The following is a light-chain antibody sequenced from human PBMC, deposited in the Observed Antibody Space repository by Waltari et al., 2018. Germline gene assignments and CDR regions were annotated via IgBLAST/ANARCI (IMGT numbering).Light chain of an antibody. CDR1: SSNIGSYY. V-gene: IGLV1-44*01. CDR2: KNN. CDR3: CSFAGRSTWV. Sequence: QSVLTQPPSASGTPGQRVTISCSGSSSNIGSYYVNWYQQLPRTAPKLLIYKNNQRPSGVSNRFSGSKSGNTASLTISGLQSEDEADYYCCSFAGRSTWVFGTGTKVTVL. J-gene: IGLJ1*01.